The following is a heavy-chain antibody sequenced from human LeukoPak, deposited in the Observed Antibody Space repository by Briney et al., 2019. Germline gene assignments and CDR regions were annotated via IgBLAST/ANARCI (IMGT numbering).Heavy chain of an antibody. CDR3: ASPSHYYGSGSYFDY. V-gene: IGHV1-2*02. J-gene: IGHJ4*02. CDR2: INPNSGGT. Sequence: GASVKVSCKASGYTFTGYYMHWVRQAPGQGLEWMGWINPNSGGTNYAQKFQGRVTMTRDTSISTAYMELSRLRSDDTAVYYCASPSHYYGSGSYFDYWGQGTLVTVSS. CDR1: GYTFTGYY. D-gene: IGHD3-10*01.